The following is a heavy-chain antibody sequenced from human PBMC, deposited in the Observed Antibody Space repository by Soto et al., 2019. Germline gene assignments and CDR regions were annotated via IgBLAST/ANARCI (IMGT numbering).Heavy chain of an antibody. CDR1: GDTFSSYA. V-gene: IGHV1-69*01. D-gene: IGHD6-6*01. CDR3: ARERVLRSIAGLDY. Sequence: QVQLVQSGAEVKKPGSSVKVSCKASGDTFSSYAISWVRQAPGQGLEWMGGIIPIFGTANYAQKFQGRVTITADESTSTAYMELSSLISEDTAVYYCARERVLRSIAGLDYWGRGTLITVSS. J-gene: IGHJ4*02. CDR2: IIPIFGTA.